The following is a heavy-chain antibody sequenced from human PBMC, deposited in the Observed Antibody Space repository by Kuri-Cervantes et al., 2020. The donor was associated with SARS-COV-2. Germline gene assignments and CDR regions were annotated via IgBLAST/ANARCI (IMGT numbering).Heavy chain of an antibody. CDR3: ACSGGSCGS. Sequence: GESLKISCAASGFTFSSYAMSWVRQAPGKGLEWVSAISGSGGSTYYADSVKGRFTISRDNAKNTLYLQMNSLRAEDTAVYYCACSGGSCGSWGQGTLVTVSS. CDR2: ISGSGGST. D-gene: IGHD2-15*01. V-gene: IGHV3-23*01. J-gene: IGHJ5*02. CDR1: GFTFSSYA.